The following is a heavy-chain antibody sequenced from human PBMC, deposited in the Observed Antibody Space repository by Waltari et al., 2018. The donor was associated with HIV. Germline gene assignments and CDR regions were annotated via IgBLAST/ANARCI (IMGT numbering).Heavy chain of an antibody. CDR1: GLDLSNFG. Sequence: QVQLVASGGGVVQPGRSLRLSCAASGLDLSNFGMHWVRQAPGKGREWVGVIWFDSSNKYYGDSVKGRFTISRDNSKKTVYLQMNSLRGEDTAVYYCARLTREGYNGGFDYWGQGTLVTVSS. J-gene: IGHJ4*02. V-gene: IGHV3-33*08. D-gene: IGHD1-1*01. CDR3: ARLTREGYNGGFDY. CDR2: IWFDSSNK.